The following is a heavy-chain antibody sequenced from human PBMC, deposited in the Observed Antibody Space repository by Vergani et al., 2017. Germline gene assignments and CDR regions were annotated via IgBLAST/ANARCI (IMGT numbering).Heavy chain of an antibody. D-gene: IGHD2-2*01. CDR2: ISYDGSNK. CDR1: GFTFSSYS. V-gene: IGHV3-30*03. Sequence: VQLVESGGGLVKPGGSLRLSCAASGFTFSSYSMNWVRQAPGKGLEWVAVISYDGSNKYYADSVKGRFTISRDNSKNTLYLQMNSLRAEDTAVYYCARGRDIVVVPAAMEVDYWGQGTLVTVSS. CDR3: ARGRDIVVVPAAMEVDY. J-gene: IGHJ4*02.